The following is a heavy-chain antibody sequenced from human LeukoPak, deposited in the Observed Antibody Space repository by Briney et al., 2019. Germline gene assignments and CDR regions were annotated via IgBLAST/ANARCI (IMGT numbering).Heavy chain of an antibody. D-gene: IGHD3-3*01. CDR3: ARDWITIFGVANCFDP. CDR1: SYTVTSYG. CDR2: ISAYNGNT. J-gene: IGHJ5*02. V-gene: IGHV1-18*01. Sequence: GASVKVSCKASSYTVTSYGISWVRQAPGQGLEWIGWISAYNGNTNYAQKLQGRVTMTTDTSTSTAYMELRSLRSDDTAVYYCARDWITIFGVANCFDPWGQGTLVTVSS.